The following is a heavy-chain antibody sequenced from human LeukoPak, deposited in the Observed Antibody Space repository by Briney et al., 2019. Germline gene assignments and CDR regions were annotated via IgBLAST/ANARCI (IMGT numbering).Heavy chain of an antibody. Sequence: SETLSLTCTVSGGSISSSSYYWGWIRQPPGKGLEWIGSIYYSGSTNYNPSLKSRVTISLDTSNNQFSLKLSSVTAADTAVYYCARVGYYGSGSYYPNYYYYMDVWGKGTTVTVSS. CDR1: GGSISSSSYY. D-gene: IGHD3-10*01. CDR3: ARVGYYGSGSYYPNYYYYMDV. J-gene: IGHJ6*03. CDR2: IYYSGST. V-gene: IGHV4-39*07.